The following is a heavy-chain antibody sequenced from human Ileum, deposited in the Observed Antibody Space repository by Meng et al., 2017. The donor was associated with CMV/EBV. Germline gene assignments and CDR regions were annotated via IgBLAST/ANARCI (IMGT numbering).Heavy chain of an antibody. CDR2: IYYNGRT. Sequence: LQLDESGPGLLKTSQTLSLICTVSGGSITNSNYYWGWIRQPPGKGLEWIGSIYYNGRTYYKPSLKSRATLSIDTSNSQLSLKMTSVTAADTAVYYCARKGSGYNTYYFDYWGQGALVTVSS. CDR3: ARKGSGYNTYYFDY. D-gene: IGHD3-3*01. CDR1: GGSITNSNYY. J-gene: IGHJ4*02. V-gene: IGHV4-39*07.